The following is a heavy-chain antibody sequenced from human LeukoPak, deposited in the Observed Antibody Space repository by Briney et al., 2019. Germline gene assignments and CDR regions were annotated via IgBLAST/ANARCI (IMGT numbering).Heavy chain of an antibody. D-gene: IGHD3-3*01. V-gene: IGHV4-4*07. CDR1: GGSISSYY. CDR3: ARSVRLEWLFARGGYYYMDV. CDR2: ISSSGST. Sequence: SETLSLTCTVSGGSISSYYWSWIRQPAGKGLEWIGRISSSGSTNYNPSLKSRVTISVDTSKNQFSLKLSSVTAADTAVYYCARSVRLEWLFARGGYYYMDVWGKGTTVTVSS. J-gene: IGHJ6*03.